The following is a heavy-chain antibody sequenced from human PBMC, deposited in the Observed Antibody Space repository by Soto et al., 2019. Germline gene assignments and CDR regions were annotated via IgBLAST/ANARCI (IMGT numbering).Heavy chain of an antibody. V-gene: IGHV3-15*01. CDR1: GVTLRRAW. CDR2: SKSKNDGGIT. D-gene: IGHD4-4*01. Sequence: GGTVRLSRAASGVTLRRAWMWCVCLAPGKGQEWVGRSKSKNDGGITYYAAPVKGRFTISRAYSKKMLHLQMNRLKTDYTVVYYCTIVPHPSSYYLYWCQATLLTRST. J-gene: IGHJ4*02. CDR3: TIVPHPSSYYLY.